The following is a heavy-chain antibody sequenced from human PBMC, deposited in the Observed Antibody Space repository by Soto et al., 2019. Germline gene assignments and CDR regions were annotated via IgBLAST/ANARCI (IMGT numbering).Heavy chain of an antibody. CDR3: ARGIYTSGWTFDP. CDR1: GFTFSSWA. Sequence: QVQVVESGGGVVQPGRSLRLSCVGSGFTFSSWAMHWVRKAPGKGLEWVAFISYDGSNKDYVDSVKGRFTISRDNSRNTVYLQMNSLRADDTGVYHCARGIYTSGWTFDPWGQGTLVTVSS. V-gene: IGHV3-30-3*01. D-gene: IGHD6-19*01. CDR2: ISYDGSNK. J-gene: IGHJ5*02.